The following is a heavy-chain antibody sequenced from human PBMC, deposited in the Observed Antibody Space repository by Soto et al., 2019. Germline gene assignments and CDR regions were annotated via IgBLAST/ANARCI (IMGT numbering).Heavy chain of an antibody. Sequence: EVQLLESGGGLVQPGGSLRLSCAASGFTFSSYAMSWVRQAPGKGLEWVSAISGSGGSTYYADSVKGRFTISRDNSKNSLYLQMNSLRDEDTAVYYCAREYCSSTSCVTSGLYGMDVWGQGTTVTVSS. V-gene: IGHV3-23*01. J-gene: IGHJ6*02. D-gene: IGHD2-2*01. CDR3: AREYCSSTSCVTSGLYGMDV. CDR2: ISGSGGST. CDR1: GFTFSSYA.